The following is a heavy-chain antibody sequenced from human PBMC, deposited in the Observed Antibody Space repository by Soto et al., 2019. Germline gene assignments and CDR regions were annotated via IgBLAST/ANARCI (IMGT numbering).Heavy chain of an antibody. J-gene: IGHJ5*02. Sequence: QVQLQESGPGLVKPSETLSLTCTVTGGSISPYYWTWIRQPPGKGLEWIGHVHYSGKINYNPSLMSRVTISVDTSTNPFSLRLRSVSSADAAVYDCARAQSFEFNNEFDPWGQGTLVTVFS. V-gene: IGHV4-59*01. CDR1: GGSISPYY. CDR2: VHYSGKI. D-gene: IGHD3-10*01. CDR3: ARAQSFEFNNEFDP.